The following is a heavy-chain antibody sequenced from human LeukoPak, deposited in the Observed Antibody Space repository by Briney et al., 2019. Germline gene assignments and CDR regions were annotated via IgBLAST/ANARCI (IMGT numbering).Heavy chain of an antibody. Sequence: ASVKVSCKASGYTFTGYYMHWVRQAPGQGLEWMGWINPNSGGTNYAQKFQGRVTMTRDTSISTSYMELSRLRSDDTAVYYCARVPPITRGPFDPWGQGALVTVSS. V-gene: IGHV1-2*02. CDR2: INPNSGGT. CDR3: ARVPPITRGPFDP. CDR1: GYTFTGYY. D-gene: IGHD3-10*01. J-gene: IGHJ5*02.